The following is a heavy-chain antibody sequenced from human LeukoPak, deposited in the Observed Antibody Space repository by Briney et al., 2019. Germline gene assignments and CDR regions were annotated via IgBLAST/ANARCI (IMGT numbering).Heavy chain of an antibody. J-gene: IGHJ3*02. CDR2: IWYDGSNK. D-gene: IGHD4-17*01. V-gene: IGHV3-33*01. CDR3: ARSLSDDYGDYVGASDI. Sequence: GGSLRLSCAASGFTFSSYGMHWVRQAPGKGLEWVAVIWYDGSNKYYADSVKGRFTISRDNSKNTLYLQMNSLRAEDTAVYYCARSLSDDYGDYVGASDIWGQGTMVTVSS. CDR1: GFTFSSYG.